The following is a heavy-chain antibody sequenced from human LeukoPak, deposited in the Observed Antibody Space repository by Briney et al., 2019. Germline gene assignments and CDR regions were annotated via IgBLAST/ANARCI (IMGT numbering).Heavy chain of an antibody. Sequence: GGSLRLSCAASGFTFSSYSMNWVRQAPGKGLEWVLSILSSSSYIYYADSVKGRFTISRDNAKNSLYLQMNSLRAEDTAVYYCARDFDRTGDYHHFDYWGQGTLVTVSS. CDR2: ILSSSSYI. J-gene: IGHJ4*02. CDR1: GFTFSSYS. D-gene: IGHD7-27*01. CDR3: ARDFDRTGDYHHFDY. V-gene: IGHV3-21*01.